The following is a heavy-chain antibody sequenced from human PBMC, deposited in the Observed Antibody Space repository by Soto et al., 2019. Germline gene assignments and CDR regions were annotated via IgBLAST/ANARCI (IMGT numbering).Heavy chain of an antibody. CDR2: ISWNGGSI. Sequence: GGSMRLSCAVSGFTPEDYAMHWVRQVPGKCLEWVSGISWNGGSIGYVDSVKGRFTISRHNAKNSLFLQMNSLRPEDTALYYCVKDLSPLDLGVGATTVHDAFAIWGQGAMVTVSS. CDR1: GFTPEDYA. CDR3: VKDLSPLDLGVGATTVHDAFAI. D-gene: IGHD1-26*01. J-gene: IGHJ3*02. V-gene: IGHV3-9*02.